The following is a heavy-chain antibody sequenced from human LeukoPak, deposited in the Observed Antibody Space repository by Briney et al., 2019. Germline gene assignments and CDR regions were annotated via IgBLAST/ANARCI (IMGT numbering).Heavy chain of an antibody. V-gene: IGHV3-23*01. CDR3: AKSPSGSYSGGYFDY. Sequence: GGSLRLSCAASGFTFSNYAMNWVRQAPGQGLEWAASISHSGADTYYADSVKGRLTISRDNSKNTLYLQMSSLRADDTAVFYCAKSPSGSYSGGYFDYWGQGTLVTVSS. CDR1: GFTFSNYA. CDR2: ISHSGADT. D-gene: IGHD1-26*01. J-gene: IGHJ4*02.